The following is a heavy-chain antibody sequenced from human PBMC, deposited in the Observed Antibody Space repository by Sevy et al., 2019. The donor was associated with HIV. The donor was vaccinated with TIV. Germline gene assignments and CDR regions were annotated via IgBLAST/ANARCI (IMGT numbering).Heavy chain of an antibody. V-gene: IGHV4-34*01. CDR1: GGSFSGSY. D-gene: IGHD5-12*01. J-gene: IGHJ4*02. CDR3: ARDVSGYEVRDY. CDR2: INHTGST. Sequence: SETLSLTCAVYGGSFSGSYWSWIRQPPGKGLEWIGEINHTGSTNYNPSLKSRVTISIDTSKNQFSLKLYSVTAADTAVYYCARDVSGYEVRDYWGQGTLVTASS.